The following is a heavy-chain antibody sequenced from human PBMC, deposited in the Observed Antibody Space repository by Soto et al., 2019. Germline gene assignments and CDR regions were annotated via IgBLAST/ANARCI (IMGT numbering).Heavy chain of an antibody. CDR3: ARADDCTSTSCYAVHY. CDR2: ISYDGSNK. V-gene: IGHV3-30-3*01. J-gene: IGHJ4*02. CDR1: GFTFSSYA. D-gene: IGHD2-2*01. Sequence: GGSLRLSCAASGFTFSSYALHWVRQAPGKGLEWVAVISYDGSNKHYADSVKGRFTISRDNSKNTLYLQMNSLRAEDTAVFYCARADDCTSTSCYAVHYWGQGTLVTVSS.